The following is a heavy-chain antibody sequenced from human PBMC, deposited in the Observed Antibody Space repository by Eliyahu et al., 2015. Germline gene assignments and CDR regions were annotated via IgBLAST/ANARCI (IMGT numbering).Heavy chain of an antibody. Sequence: QVQLQESGPGLVTASETLSXXCTVSGGSINSXYWSWIRQXPGKGLEWIGYIYNSENTNYNPSLKSRVTISEDTSQNHFSLKVTSVTAADTAVYYCARGAWFDSWGQGVLVTVSS. CDR2: IYNSENT. CDR3: ARGAWFDS. V-gene: IGHV4-59*01. J-gene: IGHJ5*01. CDR1: GGSINSXY.